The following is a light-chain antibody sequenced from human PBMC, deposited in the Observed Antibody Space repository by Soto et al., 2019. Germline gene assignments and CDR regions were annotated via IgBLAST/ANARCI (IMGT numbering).Light chain of an antibody. CDR2: TVS. Sequence: DVVMTQSPLSLPVTLGQPASISCRSSQSLLYSDGNTYLSWFQQRPGQSPRRLIYTVSNRDSGVPDRFSGSGSGTDFTLKISSVEAEDVGVYYCVQGTHWPYTFGQGTKLEIK. CDR1: QSLLYSDGNTY. V-gene: IGKV2-30*01. CDR3: VQGTHWPYT. J-gene: IGKJ2*01.